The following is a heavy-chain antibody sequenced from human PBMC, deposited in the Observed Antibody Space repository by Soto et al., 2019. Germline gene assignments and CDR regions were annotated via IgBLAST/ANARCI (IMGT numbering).Heavy chain of an antibody. Sequence: QVQLVLSGAEVKKPGASVKVSCKASGYTFTSYGISWVRQASGQGLEWMGWISAYNGNTKYAQKLQGRVTMTTDTSTSTAYMELRSLRSDDTAVYYCARDEAYKWNDGGWFDPWGQGTLVTVSS. CDR2: ISAYNGNT. J-gene: IGHJ5*02. V-gene: IGHV1-18*01. D-gene: IGHD1-1*01. CDR3: ARDEAYKWNDGGWFDP. CDR1: GYTFTSYG.